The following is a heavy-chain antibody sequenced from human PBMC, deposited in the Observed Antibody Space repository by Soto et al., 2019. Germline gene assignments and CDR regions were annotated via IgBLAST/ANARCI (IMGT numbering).Heavy chain of an antibody. J-gene: IGHJ3*02. CDR3: ASSVAGKRNALDI. CDR2: INSDGSST. CDR1: GFTFSTYW. V-gene: IGHV3-74*01. D-gene: IGHD6-19*01. Sequence: EVQLVESGGGLVQPGESLRLSCAASGFTFSTYWIHWVRQVPGKGLMWVSRINSDGSSTNYADSVQGRFAISRDNAKNSLYLQMNSLRAEDTALYYCASSVAGKRNALDILGEGTTVTVSS.